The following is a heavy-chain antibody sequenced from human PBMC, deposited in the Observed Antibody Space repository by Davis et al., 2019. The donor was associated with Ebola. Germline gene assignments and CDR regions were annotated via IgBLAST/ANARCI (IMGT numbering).Heavy chain of an antibody. CDR2: IKQDGSEK. CDR1: GFPSSPYW. CDR3: ARDGSTSSCFEN. V-gene: IGHV3-7*01. J-gene: IGHJ1*01. D-gene: IGHD6-13*01. Sequence: PGGSLRPSCLPSGFPSSPYWMSWVRQAPGKGLEWVATIKQDGSEKYFVDSVKGRFAISRDNAKNSLFLQMNSLGVEDTAVYYCARDGSTSSCFENWGQGTLVTVSS.